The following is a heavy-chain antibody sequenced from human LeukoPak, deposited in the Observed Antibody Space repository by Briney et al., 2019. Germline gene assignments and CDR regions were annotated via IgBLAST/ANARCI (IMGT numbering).Heavy chain of an antibody. CDR3: AKAFDWLVSSCFDY. J-gene: IGHJ4*02. Sequence: PGGSLRLSCAASGFTFSSYWMSWVRQAPGKGLEWVANIKRDGSDKYYVGSVEGRFTISRDNAKNSLYLQMNSLRAEDTALYYCAKAFDWLVSSCFDYWGQGTLVTVSS. CDR2: IKRDGSDK. D-gene: IGHD3-9*01. CDR1: GFTFSSYW. V-gene: IGHV3-7*03.